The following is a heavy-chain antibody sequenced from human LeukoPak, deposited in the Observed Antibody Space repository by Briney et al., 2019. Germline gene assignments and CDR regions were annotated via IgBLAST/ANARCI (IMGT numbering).Heavy chain of an antibody. J-gene: IGHJ4*02. CDR2: ISSSGRTR. D-gene: IGHD1-1*01. CDR3: AKLED. V-gene: IGHV3-48*03. CDR1: GFTFSSYE. Sequence: PGGSLRLSCAASGFTFSSYEMNWVRQAPGKGLEWVSYISSSGRTRYYADSLKGRFTISRDNSKNTVYLQLSNLRVADTAVYYCAKLEDWGQGTLVAVSS.